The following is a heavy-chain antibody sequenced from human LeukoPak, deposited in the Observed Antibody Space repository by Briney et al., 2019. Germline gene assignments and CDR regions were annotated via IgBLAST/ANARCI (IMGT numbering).Heavy chain of an antibody. Sequence: SVKVSCKASGGTFSSYAISWVRQAPGQGLEWMGGIIPIFGTANYAQKFQGRVTITADESTSTAYMELSSLRSEDTAVYYCARSEAARPNTYYFDYWGQGTLVTVSS. V-gene: IGHV1-69*01. D-gene: IGHD6-6*01. CDR2: IIPIFGTA. CDR3: ARSEAARPNTYYFDY. J-gene: IGHJ4*02. CDR1: GGTFSSYA.